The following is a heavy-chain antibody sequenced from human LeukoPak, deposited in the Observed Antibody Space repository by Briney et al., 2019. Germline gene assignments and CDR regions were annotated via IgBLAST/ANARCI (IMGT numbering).Heavy chain of an antibody. CDR1: GYTFTSYD. J-gene: IGHJ6*02. CDR3: AREWRYCSSTSCYRVPGGYYGMDV. D-gene: IGHD2-2*02. V-gene: IGHV1-8*01. CDR2: MNPNSGKT. Sequence: ASVKVSCKASGYTFTSYDINWVRQATGQGLEWIGWMNPNSGKTGYAQKFQGRVTMTRNTSISTAYMELSSLRSEDTAVYYCAREWRYCSSTSCYRVPGGYYGMDVWGQGTTVTVSS.